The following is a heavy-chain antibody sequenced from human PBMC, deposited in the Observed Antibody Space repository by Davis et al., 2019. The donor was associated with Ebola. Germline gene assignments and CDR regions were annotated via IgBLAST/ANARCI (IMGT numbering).Heavy chain of an antibody. CDR2: INHSGST. Sequence: PSETLSLTCAVYGGSFSGYYWSWIRQPPGKGLEWIGEINHSGSTNYNPSLKSRVTTSVETSKNQFSLRLSSVTAADTAVYFCARHRYCSGTNCYSSWFDPWGQGTLVTVSS. D-gene: IGHD2-2*01. CDR1: GGSFSGYY. V-gene: IGHV4-34*01. J-gene: IGHJ5*02. CDR3: ARHRYCSGTNCYSSWFDP.